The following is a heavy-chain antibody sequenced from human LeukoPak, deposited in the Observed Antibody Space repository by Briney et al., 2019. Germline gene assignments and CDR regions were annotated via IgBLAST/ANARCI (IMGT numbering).Heavy chain of an antibody. CDR3: ARERILTGFDC. CDR1: GFTFSSYA. D-gene: IGHD3-9*01. CDR2: ISYDGSNK. Sequence: GALRLSCAASGFTFSSYAMHWVRQAPGKGLEWVAVISYDGSNKYYADSVKGRFTISRDNSKNTLYLQMNSLRAEDTAVYYCARERILTGFDCWGQGTLVTVSS. J-gene: IGHJ4*02. V-gene: IGHV3-30-3*01.